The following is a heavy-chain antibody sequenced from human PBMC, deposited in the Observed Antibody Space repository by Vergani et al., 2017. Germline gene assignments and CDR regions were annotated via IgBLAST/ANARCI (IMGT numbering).Heavy chain of an antibody. J-gene: IGHJ4*02. Sequence: QVQLQESGPGLVKPSQTLSLTCTVSGGSISSGSYYWSWIRQPAGKGLEWIGRIYTSGSTNYNPALKSRVHISVDTSKNQLSLKLSSVTAADTAVYYCARRYAAAEGIFDYWGQGTLVTVSS. V-gene: IGHV4-61*02. D-gene: IGHD6-13*01. CDR3: ARRYAAAEGIFDY. CDR1: GGSISSGSYY. CDR2: IYTSGST.